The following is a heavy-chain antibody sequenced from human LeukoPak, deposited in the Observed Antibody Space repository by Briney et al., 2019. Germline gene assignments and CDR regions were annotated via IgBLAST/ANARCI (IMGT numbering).Heavy chain of an antibody. CDR3: ARLAFDSREWVVVPFDY. J-gene: IGHJ4*02. Sequence: ASVTVSCKASGYTSAAYGISWVRQAPGQGLEWMGWINAYNGNTKYAQKVQGRVTMTTDTSTSTGYMELRSLRSDDTAVYYCARLAFDSREWVVVPFDYWGQGTLVTVSS. V-gene: IGHV1-18*01. CDR1: GYTSAAYG. D-gene: IGHD2-2*01. CDR2: INAYNGNT.